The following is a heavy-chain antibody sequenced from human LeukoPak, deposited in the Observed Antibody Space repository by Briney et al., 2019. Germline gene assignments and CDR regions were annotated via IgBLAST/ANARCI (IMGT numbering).Heavy chain of an antibody. J-gene: IGHJ6*03. D-gene: IGHD5-18*01. V-gene: IGHV4-61*01. CDR3: ARTTEGGYTYDYFYYYYMDV. CDR1: GGSISSGSYY. CDR2: IHYSGST. Sequence: SETLSLTCTVSGGSISSGSYYWSWIRQPPGKGLQWIGYIHYSGSTNYNPSLKSRLTISVDTSKNQFSLKLTSVTAADTAVYYCARTTEGGYTYDYFYYYYMDVWGKGTTVTISS.